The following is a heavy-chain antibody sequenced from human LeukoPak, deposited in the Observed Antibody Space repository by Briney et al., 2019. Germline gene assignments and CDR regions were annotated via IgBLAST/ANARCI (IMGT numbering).Heavy chain of an antibody. Sequence: GGSLRLSCAASGFTFSGSAMHWVRQASGKGLEWVGRIRSKANSYATAYAASVKGRFTISRDDSKNTAYLQMNSLKTEDTAVYYCARGPHWDPHFDYWGQGTLVTVSS. CDR1: GFTFSGSA. J-gene: IGHJ4*02. V-gene: IGHV3-73*01. D-gene: IGHD7-27*01. CDR3: ARGPHWDPHFDY. CDR2: IRSKANSYAT.